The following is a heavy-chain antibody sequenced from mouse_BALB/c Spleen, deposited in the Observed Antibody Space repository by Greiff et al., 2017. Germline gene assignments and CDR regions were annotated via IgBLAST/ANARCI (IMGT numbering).Heavy chain of an antibody. Sequence: EVHLVESGGGLVQPGGSLRLSCATSGFTFTDSYMGWVRQPPGKELEWLGFIRNKANGYTTEYSASVKGRFTISRDNSQSYLYLQMNTLRAEDSATYYIASDKDYAMDYWGQGTSVTVSS. CDR1: GFTFTDSY. CDR2: IRNKANGYTT. CDR3: ASDKDYAMDY. V-gene: IGHV7-3*02. J-gene: IGHJ4*01.